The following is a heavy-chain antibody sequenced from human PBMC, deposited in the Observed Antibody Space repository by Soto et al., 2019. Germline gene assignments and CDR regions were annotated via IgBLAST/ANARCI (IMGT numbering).Heavy chain of an antibody. CDR2: IKSKTDGGTT. CDR1: GFTFSNAW. D-gene: IGHD5-18*01. V-gene: IGHV3-15*01. J-gene: IGHJ6*02. Sequence: EVQLVESGGGLVKPGGSLRLSCAASGFTFSNAWMSWVRQAPGKGLEWVGRIKSKTDGGTTDYAAPVKGRFTISRDDSKNPMYLQMNSLKTEDTAVYYCTTGGRSYGYDDYYYGMDVWGQGTTVTVSS. CDR3: TTGGRSYGYDDYYYGMDV.